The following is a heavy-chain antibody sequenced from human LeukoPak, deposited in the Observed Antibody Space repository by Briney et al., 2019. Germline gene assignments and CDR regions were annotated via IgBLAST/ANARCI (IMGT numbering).Heavy chain of an antibody. J-gene: IGHJ4*02. CDR2: IKEDGSKK. D-gene: IGHD1-1*01. CDR3: GRVGNWNDRGDY. CDR1: GFTFSDYS. Sequence: GGSLRLSCSASGFTFSDYSMTWVRQAPGKGLEWVANIKEDGSKKSYVDSVKGRFTISRDNAKNSLSLQMNSLRAEDTAVYYCGRVGNWNDRGDYWGQGTLVTVSS. V-gene: IGHV3-7*01.